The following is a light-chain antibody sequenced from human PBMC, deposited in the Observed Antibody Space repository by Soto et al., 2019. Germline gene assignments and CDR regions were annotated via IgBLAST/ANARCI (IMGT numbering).Light chain of an antibody. CDR2: AAS. J-gene: IGKJ2*01. CDR1: QSVGSR. Sequence: EIVVTQSPGTLSVSPGDSATLSCRASQSVGSRLVWYQQKPGQAPRLLIYAASTRATGIPARFSAFGSGTEFTLTISDLQSEVSAFYYCQQYHNWPLYTFGQGTNLDIK. CDR3: QQYHNWPLYT. V-gene: IGKV3-15*01.